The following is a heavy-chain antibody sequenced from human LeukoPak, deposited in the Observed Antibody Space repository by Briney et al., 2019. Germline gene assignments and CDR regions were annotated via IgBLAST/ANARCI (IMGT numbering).Heavy chain of an antibody. D-gene: IGHD2-15*01. CDR3: ARDPTFFAATEDY. CDR2: IKPDGSEK. CDR1: GFTFSSYW. J-gene: IGHJ4*02. V-gene: IGHV3-7*05. Sequence: GGSLRLSCAASGFTFSSYWMSWVRQAPGKGLEWVANIKPDGSEKYYVDSVKGRFTISRDNANNSLSLQMSSLRAEDTAVYYCARDPTFFAATEDYWGQGTLVTVAS.